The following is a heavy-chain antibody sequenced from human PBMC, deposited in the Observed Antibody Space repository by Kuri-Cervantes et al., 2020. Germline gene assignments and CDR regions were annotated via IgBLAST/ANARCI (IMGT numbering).Heavy chain of an antibody. CDR2: INHSGSS. CDR1: GGSFSGYY. D-gene: IGHD3-22*01. CDR3: ARAGEIVVVIKGGFDI. J-gene: IGHJ3*02. V-gene: IGHV4-34*01. Sequence: GSLRLSCAVYGGSFSGYYWSWIRQPPGKGLEWIGKINHSGSSNYNPSLKSRVTISVDTSKNQFSLKLSSVTAADTAVYYCARAGEIVVVIKGGFDIWGQGTMVTVSS.